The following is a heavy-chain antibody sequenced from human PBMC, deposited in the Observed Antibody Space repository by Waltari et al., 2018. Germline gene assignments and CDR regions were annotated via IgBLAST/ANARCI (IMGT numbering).Heavy chain of an antibody. V-gene: IGHV1-69*04. Sequence: QVQLVQSGAEVKTPGSSVNVSCQASGGTLDTYVLNWLRQAPGHGLEWLGRIFTTPGLVTFAEKFHGRVAFTAHSSTTTAHMELSNLQLDDTAVYFCTRGEIRVEPNGAFDLWGQGTVVAVSS. J-gene: IGHJ3*01. CDR1: GGTLDTYV. CDR3: TRGEIRVEPNGAFDL. D-gene: IGHD1-26*01. CDR2: IFTTPGLV.